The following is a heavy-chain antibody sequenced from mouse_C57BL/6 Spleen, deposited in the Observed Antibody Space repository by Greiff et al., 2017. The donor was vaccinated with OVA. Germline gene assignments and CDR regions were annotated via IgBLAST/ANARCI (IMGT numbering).Heavy chain of an antibody. CDR3: ARSMGLLRDYYAMDY. J-gene: IGHJ4*01. CDR1: GFSLSTSGMG. V-gene: IGHV8-12*01. Sequence: QVTLKESGPGILQSSQTLSLTCSFSGFSLSTSGMGVSWIRQPSGKGLEWLAHIYWDDDKRYNPSLKSRLTISKDTSRNQVFLKITSVDTADTATYYCARSMGLLRDYYAMDYWGQGTSVTVSS. CDR2: IYWDDDK. D-gene: IGHD2-3*01.